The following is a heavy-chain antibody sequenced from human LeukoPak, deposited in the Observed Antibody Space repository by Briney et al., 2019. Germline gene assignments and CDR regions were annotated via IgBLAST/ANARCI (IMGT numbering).Heavy chain of an antibody. Sequence: PPASVKVSCKASGYTFTSYGISWVRQAPGQGLEWMGWISAYNGNTNYAQKLQGRVTMTTDTSTSTAYMELRSLRSDDTAVYYCARDRGWGIAAAGTSDYWGQGTLVTVSS. V-gene: IGHV1-18*01. D-gene: IGHD6-13*01. CDR1: GYTFTSYG. J-gene: IGHJ4*02. CDR3: ARDRGWGIAAAGTSDY. CDR2: ISAYNGNT.